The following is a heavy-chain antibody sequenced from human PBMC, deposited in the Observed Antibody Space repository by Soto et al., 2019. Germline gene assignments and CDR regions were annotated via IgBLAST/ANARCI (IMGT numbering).Heavy chain of an antibody. Sequence: GGSLRLSCAASGFTFSSYWMHWVRQAPGKGLVWVSRINSDGSSTSYADSVKGRCTISRDNAKNTVYLQMTSLRAEDTAVYYCARDLRFLEWLHGVVWGQGTTVTVSS. J-gene: IGHJ6*02. CDR3: ARDLRFLEWLHGVV. V-gene: IGHV3-74*01. D-gene: IGHD3-3*01. CDR2: INSDGSST. CDR1: GFTFSSYW.